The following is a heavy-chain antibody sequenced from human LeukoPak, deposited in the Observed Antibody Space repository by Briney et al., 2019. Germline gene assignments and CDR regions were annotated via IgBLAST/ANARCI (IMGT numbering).Heavy chain of an antibody. V-gene: IGHV1-2*02. D-gene: IGHD2-2*01. CDR1: GYTFTGYY. J-gene: IGHJ4*02. CDR2: INPNSGGT. Sequence: ASVKVSCKASGYTFTGYYMHWVRQAPGQGLEWMGWINPNSGGTNCAQKFQGRVTMTRDTSISTAYTELSRLRSDDTAVYYCARDAAEYQLPTDYWGQGTLVTVSS. CDR3: ARDAAEYQLPTDY.